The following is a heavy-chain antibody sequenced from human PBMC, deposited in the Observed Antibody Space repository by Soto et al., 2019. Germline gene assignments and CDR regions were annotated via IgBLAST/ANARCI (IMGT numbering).Heavy chain of an antibody. V-gene: IGHV4-31*03. J-gene: IGHJ4*02. Sequence: SETLSLTCTVSGGSISSGGYYWSWIRQHPGKGLEWIGYIYYSGSTYYNTSLKSRVTISVDTSKNQFSLKLSSVTAADTAVYYCARSSTSANYFDYWGQGTLVTVSS. D-gene: IGHD2-2*01. CDR3: ARSSTSANYFDY. CDR2: IYYSGST. CDR1: GGSISSGGYY.